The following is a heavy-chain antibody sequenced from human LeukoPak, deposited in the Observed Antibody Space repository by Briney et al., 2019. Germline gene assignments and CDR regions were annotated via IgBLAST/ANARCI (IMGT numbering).Heavy chain of an antibody. CDR3: ARLRGSTIFGVVILDYYMDV. CDR1: GYSISSGYY. J-gene: IGHJ6*03. CDR2: VFHSGTT. V-gene: IGHV4-38-2*01. Sequence: SETLSLTXDVSGYSISSGYYWGWIRQPPGKGLEWIGSVFHSGTTYYNPSLKSRVTISVDTSKNQLSLKLSSVTAADPAVYYCARLRGSTIFGVVILDYYMDVWGRGTTVTVSS. D-gene: IGHD3-3*01.